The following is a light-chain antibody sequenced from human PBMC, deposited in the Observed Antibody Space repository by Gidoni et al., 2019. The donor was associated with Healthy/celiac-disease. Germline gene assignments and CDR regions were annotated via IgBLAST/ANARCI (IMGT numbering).Light chain of an antibody. CDR3: QRCNSAPFT. Sequence: DIQMTQSPSSLSASVGDRVTITCRASQGISNYLAWFQQKPGKVPKLLIYAASTLQSGVPARFSGRGSGTDFTLTISSLKPEDVATYYCQRCNSAPFTFXPXTKVDIK. CDR2: AAS. V-gene: IGKV1-27*01. J-gene: IGKJ3*01. CDR1: QGISNY.